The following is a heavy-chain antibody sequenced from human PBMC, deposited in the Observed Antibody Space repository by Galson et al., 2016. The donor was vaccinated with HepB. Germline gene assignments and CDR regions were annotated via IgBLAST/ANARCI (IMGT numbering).Heavy chain of an antibody. Sequence: CAISGDSVSTNSGAWNWIRQSPSRGLEWLGRTYYRSKWWNAYALSVKSRITINPDTSKNQISVQLNSVTPEDTAVYYCARAEANWDGGGDNWVDPWGQGTLVTVSS. CDR1: GDSVSTNSGA. V-gene: IGHV6-1*01. D-gene: IGHD2-21*01. J-gene: IGHJ5*02. CDR3: ARAEANWDGGGDNWVDP. CDR2: TYYRSKWWN.